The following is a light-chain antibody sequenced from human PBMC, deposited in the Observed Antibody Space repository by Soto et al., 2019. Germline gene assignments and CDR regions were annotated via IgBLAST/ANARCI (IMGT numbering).Light chain of an antibody. V-gene: IGLV2-8*01. J-gene: IGLJ2*01. CDR3: SSYAGTNGLL. CDR1: SSDVGGYNY. CDR2: EVS. Sequence: QSALTQPPSASGSPGQSVTISCTGTSSDVGGYNYVSWYQQHPGKAPKLMIYEVSKRPSGVPDRFSGSKSGNTASLTVSGLQAEDEADYYCSSYAGTNGLLFGGGTKVTVL.